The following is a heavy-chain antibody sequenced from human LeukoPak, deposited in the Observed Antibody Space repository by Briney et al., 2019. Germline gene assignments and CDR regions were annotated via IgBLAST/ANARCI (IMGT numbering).Heavy chain of an antibody. J-gene: IGHJ4*02. D-gene: IGHD6-19*01. CDR1: GFTFSTAS. V-gene: IGHV3-23*01. Sequence: GGSLRLSCAASGFTFSTASLHWVRQAPGRGLEWVSAFDTGFGTYYPDSLKGRFTISRDNSKNTLCLQMNSLRAEDTAVYYCARSSGWWSPDYRGQGTLVTVSS. CDR3: ARSSGWWSPDY. CDR2: FDTGFGT.